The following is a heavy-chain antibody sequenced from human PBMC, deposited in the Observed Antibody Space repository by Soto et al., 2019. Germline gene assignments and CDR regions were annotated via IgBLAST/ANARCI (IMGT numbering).Heavy chain of an antibody. D-gene: IGHD2-2*01. CDR2: IYSGGSA. CDR1: GFTVSSNY. Sequence: EVQVVESGGGLIQPGGSLRLSCAVSGFTVSSNYMNWARQAPGKGLEWVSVIYSGGSAFYADSVKGRFTISRDNSKNTLYLQMNSLRAEDTAVYYCARDLRVVVPAAILYYYYYGMDVWGQGTTVTVSS. CDR3: ARDLRVVVPAAILYYYYYGMDV. V-gene: IGHV3-53*01. J-gene: IGHJ6*02.